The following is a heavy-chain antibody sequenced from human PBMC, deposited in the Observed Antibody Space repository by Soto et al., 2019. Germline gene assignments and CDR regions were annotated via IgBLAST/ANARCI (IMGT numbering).Heavy chain of an antibody. D-gene: IGHD3-9*01. CDR3: ASVFEP. Sequence: VQLVESGGGSVQPGGPLRLSCVASGITFSGYWMHWVRQVPGKGLVWVARVDRDGSGTSYADSVKGRFTTSKNNAKYTLYVEMNSLRVEDPAVYYCASVFEPWGQGFPVTVSS. V-gene: IGHV3-74*01. CDR1: GITFSGYW. J-gene: IGHJ5*02. CDR2: VDRDGSGT.